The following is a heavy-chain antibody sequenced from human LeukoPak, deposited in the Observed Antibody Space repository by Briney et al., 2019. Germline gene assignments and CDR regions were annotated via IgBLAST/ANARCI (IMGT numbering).Heavy chain of an antibody. J-gene: IGHJ4*02. CDR2: ISGSGGST. CDR3: AKDTHYYDSSGYYGSEDY. CDR1: GFTFSSYA. V-gene: IGHV3-23*01. D-gene: IGHD3-22*01. Sequence: GGSLRLSCAASGFTFSSYAMSWVRQAPGKGLEWVSAISGSGGSTYYADSVKGRFTISRDNSKNTLYLQMNSLRAEDTAVYYCAKDTHYYDSSGYYGSEDYWGQGTLVTVSS.